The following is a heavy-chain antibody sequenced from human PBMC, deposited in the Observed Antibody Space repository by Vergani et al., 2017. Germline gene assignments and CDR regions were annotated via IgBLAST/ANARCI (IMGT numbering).Heavy chain of an antibody. V-gene: IGHV4-59*12. CDR3: ARTASSGYYYDAFDI. Sequence: QVQLQESGPGLVKPSETLSLTCTVSGGSISSYYWSWIRQPPGKGLEWIGYIYYSGSTYYNPSLKSRVTISVDTSKNQFSLKLSSVTAADTAVYYCARTASSGYYYDAFDIWGQGTMVTVSS. D-gene: IGHD3-22*01. CDR1: GGSISSYY. CDR2: IYYSGST. J-gene: IGHJ3*02.